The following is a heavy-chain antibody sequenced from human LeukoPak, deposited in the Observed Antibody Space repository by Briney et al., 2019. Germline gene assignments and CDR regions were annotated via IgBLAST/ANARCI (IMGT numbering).Heavy chain of an antibody. V-gene: IGHV3-48*03. CDR3: ARAPTKFRRDWFDP. D-gene: IGHD3-9*01. CDR1: EFTFSSYE. CDR2: TSSSGSTI. Sequence: GGSLRLSCAASEFTFSSYEMNWVRQAPGKGLEWVSYTSSSGSTIYYADSVKGRFTISRDNAKNSLDLQMNSLRAEDTAVYYCARAPTKFRRDWFDPWGQGTLVTVSS. J-gene: IGHJ5*02.